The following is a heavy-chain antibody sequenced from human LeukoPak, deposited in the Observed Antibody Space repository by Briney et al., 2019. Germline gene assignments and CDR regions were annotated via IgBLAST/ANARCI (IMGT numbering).Heavy chain of an antibody. J-gene: IGHJ3*02. D-gene: IGHD3-10*01. CDR1: GGSISSYY. CDR3: ARDRLLWFGELSDAFDI. Sequence: SETLSLTCTVSGGSISSYYWNWIRQPPGKGLEWIGYVYYSGNTNYNPSLKSRVTISVDTSKNQFSLKLSSVTAADTAVYYCARDRLLWFGELSDAFDIWGQGTMVTVSS. V-gene: IGHV4-59*01. CDR2: VYYSGNT.